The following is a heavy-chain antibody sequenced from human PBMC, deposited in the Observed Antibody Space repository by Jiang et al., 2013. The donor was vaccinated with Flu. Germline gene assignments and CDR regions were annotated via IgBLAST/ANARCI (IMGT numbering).Heavy chain of an antibody. CDR1: GGTFSRHA. D-gene: IGHD1-26*01. Sequence: SGAEVKKPGSSVKVSCKFSGGTFSRHAVNWVRQAPGQGLEWVATIIPVLGKTNYTQKLQGRVTMTTDTSTSTAYMELRSLRSDDTAVYYCARRVGAENAYYFDYWGQGTLVTVSS. CDR3: ARRVGAENAYYFDY. J-gene: IGHJ4*02. CDR2: IIPVLGKT. V-gene: IGHV1-69*04.